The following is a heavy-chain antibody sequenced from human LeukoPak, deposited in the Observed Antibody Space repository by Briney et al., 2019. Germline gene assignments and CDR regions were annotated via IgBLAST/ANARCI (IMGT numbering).Heavy chain of an antibody. D-gene: IGHD1-26*01. CDR2: IYHSGST. CDR3: ARVLPLVGATHNWFDP. Sequence: SETLSLICSVSGYSISSGYYWGWIRQPPGKGLEWIGSIYHSGSTYYNPSLKSRVTISVDTSKNQFSLKLSSVTAADTAVYHCARVLPLVGATHNWFDPWGQGTLVTVSS. CDR1: GYSISSGYY. V-gene: IGHV4-38-2*02. J-gene: IGHJ5*02.